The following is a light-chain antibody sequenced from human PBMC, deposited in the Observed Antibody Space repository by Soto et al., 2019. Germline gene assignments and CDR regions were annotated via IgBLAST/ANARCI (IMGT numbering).Light chain of an antibody. CDR2: DAS. CDR1: HSVTTH. CDR3: QQRSDSIT. V-gene: IGKV3-11*01. J-gene: IGKJ5*01. Sequence: EIVSTQSPDTLSLSPGERATLYIWASHSVTTHLAWFQQRPGQTPRLLIYDASTRAPGIPARFSGRGSGADFTLTISSLEPEDFAVYYCQQRSDSITFGQGTRLEIK.